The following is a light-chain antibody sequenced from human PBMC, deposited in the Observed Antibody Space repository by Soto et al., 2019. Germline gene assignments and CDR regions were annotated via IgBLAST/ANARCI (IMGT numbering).Light chain of an antibody. CDR3: SSYAGSNNLYV. J-gene: IGLJ1*01. V-gene: IGLV2-8*01. CDR1: SSGVGGYNY. CDR2: EVS. Sequence: QSVLTQPPSASGSPGQSVAISCTGTSSGVGGYNYVSWYQQHPGRAPKLMIYEVSKRPSGVPDRFSGFKSGNTASLTVSGLQAEDEADYYCSSYAGSNNLYVFGTGTKVTVL.